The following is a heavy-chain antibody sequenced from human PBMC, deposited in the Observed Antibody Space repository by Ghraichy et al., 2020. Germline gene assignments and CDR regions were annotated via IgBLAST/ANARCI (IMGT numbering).Heavy chain of an antibody. CDR2: IYHSGST. V-gene: IGHV4-4*02. D-gene: IGHD3-10*01. J-gene: IGHJ5*02. CDR1: GGSISSSNW. Sequence: SETLSLTCAVSGGSISSSNWWSWVRQPPGKGLEWIGEIYHSGSTNYNPSLKSRVTISVDKSKNQFSLKLSSVTAADTAVYYCARDPRVRAYNWFDPWGQGTLVTVSS. CDR3: ARDPRVRAYNWFDP.